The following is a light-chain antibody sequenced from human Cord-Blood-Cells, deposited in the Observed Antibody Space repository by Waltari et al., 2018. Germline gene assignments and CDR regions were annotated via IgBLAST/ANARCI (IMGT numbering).Light chain of an antibody. CDR3: SSYAGSNNFV. CDR1: SRAVGGYNY. J-gene: IGLJ1*01. V-gene: IGLV2-8*01. CDR2: EVS. Sequence: QSALPQPPSASGSPGQSVTIPCTGTSRAVGGYNYVSWYQQHPGKAPKLMIYEVSKRPSGVPDRFSGSKSGNTASLTVSGLQAEDEADYYCSSYAGSNNFVFGTGTKVTVL.